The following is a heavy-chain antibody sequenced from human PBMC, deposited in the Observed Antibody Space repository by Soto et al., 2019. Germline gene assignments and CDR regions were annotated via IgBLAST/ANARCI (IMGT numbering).Heavy chain of an antibody. CDR1: GGSISSGGYY. CDR3: ARARWSSGYSIDY. J-gene: IGHJ4*02. V-gene: IGHV4-61*08. CDR2: IYYSGST. Sequence: SETLSLTCTVSGGSISSGGYYWSWIRQHPGKGLEWIGYIYYSGSTNYSPSLKSRVTISVDTSKNQFSLKLSSVTAADTAVYYCARARWSSGYSIDYWGQGTLVTVSS. D-gene: IGHD3-22*01.